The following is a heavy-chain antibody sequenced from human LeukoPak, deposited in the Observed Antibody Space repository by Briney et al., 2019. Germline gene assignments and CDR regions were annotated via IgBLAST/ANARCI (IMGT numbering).Heavy chain of an antibody. CDR1: GYSISSYY. D-gene: IGHD3-22*01. CDR3: ERALHSSYYGGSGSYWENHDVFDL. Sequence: SEALSLTCTVSGYSISSYYWSWNRQPPRKELEWIGYIYYSETTNYNPSLKSRVTISVDTSKNQFSLKLSSVTAANTAVYFCERALHSSYYGGSGSYWENHDVFDLWGQGTLVSVSS. CDR2: IYYSETT. V-gene: IGHV4-59*01. J-gene: IGHJ3*01.